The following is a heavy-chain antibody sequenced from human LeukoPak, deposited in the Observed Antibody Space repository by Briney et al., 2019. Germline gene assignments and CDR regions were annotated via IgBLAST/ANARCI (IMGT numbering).Heavy chain of an antibody. CDR1: GGSISSDNYY. CDR2: IYYSGTT. V-gene: IGHV4-39*01. D-gene: IGHD6-13*01. J-gene: IGHJ4*02. CDR3: ARQDPYSSSWYYFDY. Sequence: SETLSLTCTVSGGSISSDNYYWGWIRQPPGKGLEWIGSIYYSGTTYYNPSLKSRVTISVDTSKNQFSLKLGSVTAADTAVYYCARQDPYSSSWYYFDYWGQGTLVTVSS.